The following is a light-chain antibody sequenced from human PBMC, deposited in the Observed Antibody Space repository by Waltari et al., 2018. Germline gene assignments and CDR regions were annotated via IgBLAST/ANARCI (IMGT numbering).Light chain of an antibody. J-gene: IGKJ3*01. Sequence: EILLTQSPATLSSSPGERATISCRASQSVSNYLAWYQQKPGQAPRLLISDASNRATGIPARFSGSGSGTDFTLTISSLEPEDFAVYYCQHRRNWQGTFGPGTKVDI. CDR1: QSVSNY. CDR3: QHRRNWQGT. CDR2: DAS. V-gene: IGKV3-11*01.